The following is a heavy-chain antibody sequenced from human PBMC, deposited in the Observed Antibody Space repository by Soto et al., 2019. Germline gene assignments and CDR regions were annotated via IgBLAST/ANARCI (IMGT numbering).Heavy chain of an antibody. CDR1: GYTFSSYG. D-gene: IGHD3-22*01. J-gene: IGHJ4*02. Sequence: QVQLVQSGAEVKKPGASVKVSCKAYGYTFSSYGLSWVRQPPGQGLEWMGWISAYSGNTVYTQRFKGRLTMATDTSTGTAYIELRSLRSDDTAVYYCARDFYQSSGYCDYWGQGTLVTVSS. V-gene: IGHV1-18*01. CDR2: ISAYSGNT. CDR3: ARDFYQSSGYCDY.